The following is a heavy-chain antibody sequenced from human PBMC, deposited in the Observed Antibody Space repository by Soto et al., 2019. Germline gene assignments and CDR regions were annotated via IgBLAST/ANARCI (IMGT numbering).Heavy chain of an antibody. V-gene: IGHV4-34*01. CDR2: INHSGST. D-gene: IGHD4-17*01. CDR1: GGSFSGYY. J-gene: IGHJ3*02. Sequence: SETLSLTCAVYGGSFSGYYWSWIRQPPGKGLEWIGEINHSGSTNYNPSLKSRVTISVDTSKNQFSLKLSSVTAADTAVYYCARHDYGDYDEAFDIWGQGTMVTGSS. CDR3: ARHDYGDYDEAFDI.